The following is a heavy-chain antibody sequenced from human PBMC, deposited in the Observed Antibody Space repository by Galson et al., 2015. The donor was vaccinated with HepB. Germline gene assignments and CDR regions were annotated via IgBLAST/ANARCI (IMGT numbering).Heavy chain of an antibody. CDR1: GFTFTNYG. D-gene: IGHD5-18*01. V-gene: IGHV3-33*01. CDR2: IWTDGNRK. CDR3: VRDAKMDTGIDYMDV. J-gene: IGHJ6*03. Sequence: SLRLSCAASGFTFTNYGIHWVRQAPGKGLEWVSVIWTDGNRKQYADSVKGRFTISRDNSRNTVYLQMNTLRVEDTAVCYCVRDAKMDTGIDYMDVWGKGTTVTVSS.